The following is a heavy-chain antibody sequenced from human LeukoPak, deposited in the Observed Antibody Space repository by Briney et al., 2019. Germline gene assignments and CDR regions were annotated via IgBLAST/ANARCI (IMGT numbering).Heavy chain of an antibody. CDR3: ARGRVYFDY. J-gene: IGHJ4*02. V-gene: IGHV4-59*12. Sequence: PSETLSLTCTVSGGSTNNYYWTWIRQPPGKGLEWIGNIYNSGNTNYNPSLKSRVTMSVDTSKNQFSLKLSSVTAADTAVYYCARGRVYFDYWGQGTLVTVSS. D-gene: IGHD3-10*01. CDR2: IYNSGNT. CDR1: GGSTNNYY.